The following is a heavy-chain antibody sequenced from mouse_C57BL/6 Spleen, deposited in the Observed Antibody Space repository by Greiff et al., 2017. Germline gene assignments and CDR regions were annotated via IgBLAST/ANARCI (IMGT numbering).Heavy chain of an antibody. CDR2: IYPGDGDT. Sequence: QVQLQQSGPELVKPGASVKISCKASGYAFSSSWMNWVKQRPGQGLEWIGRIYPGDGDTNYNGKFKGKATLTADKSSSTAYMQLSSLSSEDSAVYCCARSNYGSSHFDYWGQGTTLTVSS. CDR1: GYAFSSSW. J-gene: IGHJ2*01. D-gene: IGHD1-1*01. CDR3: ARSNYGSSHFDY. V-gene: IGHV1-82*01.